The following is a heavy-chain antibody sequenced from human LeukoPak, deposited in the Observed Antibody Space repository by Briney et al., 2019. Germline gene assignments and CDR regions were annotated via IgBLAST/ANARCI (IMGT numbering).Heavy chain of an antibody. CDR1: GFTFSSYG. CDR2: IWYDGSNK. V-gene: IGHV3-33*06. CDR3: AKEDLSGYDQPYYFDY. J-gene: IGHJ4*02. Sequence: GRSLRLSCAASGFTFSSYGMHWVRQAPGKGLEWVAVIWYDGSNKYYADSVKGRFTISRDNSKNTLYLQMNSLRAEDTAVYYCAKEDLSGYDQPYYFDYWGQGTLVTVSS. D-gene: IGHD5-12*01.